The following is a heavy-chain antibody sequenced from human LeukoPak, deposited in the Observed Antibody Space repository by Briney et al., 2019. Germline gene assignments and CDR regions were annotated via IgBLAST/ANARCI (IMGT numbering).Heavy chain of an antibody. CDR2: ISTYNAKT. V-gene: IGHV1-18*01. Sequence: ASVTVSCMASGYTFTTYGIIWVRQAPGQGLEWMGWISTYNAKTKYAQNLQGRVAMTTDTSTSTVYTELRSLTSDDTAVYYCARDTGSNFFDPWGQGTLVTVAS. CDR3: ARDTGSNFFDP. D-gene: IGHD1-26*01. CDR1: GYTFTTYG. J-gene: IGHJ5*02.